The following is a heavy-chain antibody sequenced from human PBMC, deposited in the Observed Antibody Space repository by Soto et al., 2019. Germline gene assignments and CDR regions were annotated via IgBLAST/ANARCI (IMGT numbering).Heavy chain of an antibody. D-gene: IGHD2-15*01. CDR1: GFTVSSNY. CDR3: ARGRYCSGGSCIGAFDI. CDR2: IYSGGST. J-gene: IGHJ3*02. V-gene: IGHV3-66*01. Sequence: SGGSLRLSCSASGFTVSSNYMSWVRQAPGKGLEWVSVIYSGGSTYYADSVEGRFTLSRDNSKNTLYLQMNSLRAEDTAVYYCARGRYCSGGSCIGAFDIWGQGTMVTV.